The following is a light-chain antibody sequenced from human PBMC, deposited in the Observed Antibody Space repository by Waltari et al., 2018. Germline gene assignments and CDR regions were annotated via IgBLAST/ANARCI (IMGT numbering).Light chain of an antibody. CDR1: SSAFAVFTY. J-gene: IGLJ3*02. V-gene: IGLV2-14*01. Sequence: QSALTQYASVSGSPGQSITISCTGTSSAFAVFTYVSWYQQHPANAPQLMIYDVSKRPSGVSNRFSGSKSGNTASLTISGLQAEDEADYYCSSYTSTWVFGGGTKLTVL. CDR3: SSYTSTWV. CDR2: DVS.